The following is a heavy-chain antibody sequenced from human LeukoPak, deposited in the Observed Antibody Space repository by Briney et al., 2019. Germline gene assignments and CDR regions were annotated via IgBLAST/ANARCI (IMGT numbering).Heavy chain of an antibody. D-gene: IGHD6-13*01. J-gene: IGHJ4*02. CDR2: INHSGST. CDR3: ARLGRDEQQLGRPYYFDY. CDR1: GGSFSGYY. Sequence: PSETLSLTCDIYGGSFSGYYWSWIRQPPGKGLEWIGEINHSGSTNYNPSLKSRVTISVDTSKNQFSLKLSSVTAADTAVYYCARLGRDEQQLGRPYYFDYWGQGTLVTVSS. V-gene: IGHV4-34*01.